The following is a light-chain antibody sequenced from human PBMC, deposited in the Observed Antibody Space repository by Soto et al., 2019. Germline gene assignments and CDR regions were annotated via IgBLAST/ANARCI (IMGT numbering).Light chain of an antibody. CDR2: EGS. Sequence: QSALTQPASVSGSPGQSITISCTGTSSDVGSYNLVSWYQQHPGKAPKLMIYEGSKRPSGVSNRFSGSNSGNTASLTLSGLQAEDEADYYCCSYAGSSTYVVFGGGTKLTVL. J-gene: IGLJ2*01. CDR1: SSDVGSYNL. V-gene: IGLV2-23*01. CDR3: CSYAGSSTYVV.